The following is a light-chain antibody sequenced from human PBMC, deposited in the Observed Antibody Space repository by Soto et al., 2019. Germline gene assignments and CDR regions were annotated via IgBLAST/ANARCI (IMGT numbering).Light chain of an antibody. CDR3: QKYNSAPRT. V-gene: IGKV1-27*01. CDR1: HGISNY. J-gene: IGKJ1*01. CDR2: AAS. Sequence: DILMTQSPSSLSASVGDRVTITCRASHGISNYLAWYQQKPGKVPKLLIYAASTLQSGVPSRFSGSGSGTDFTLTISSLQPEEVATYYCQKYNSAPRTFGQGTKVESK.